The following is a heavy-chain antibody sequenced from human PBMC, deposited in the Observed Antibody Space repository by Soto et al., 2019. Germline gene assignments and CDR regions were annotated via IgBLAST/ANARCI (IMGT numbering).Heavy chain of an antibody. J-gene: IGHJ4*02. CDR3: ARDVDNWNYAFDY. CDR2: ISWDGGST. Sequence: HPGGSLRLSCAASGINFDGYAMHWVRQVPGKGLEWVSLISWDGGSTYYADSVKGRFTISRDNSKKSLHLQMNSLRTEDTALYYCARDVDNWNYAFDYWGQGSLVTVSS. D-gene: IGHD1-7*01. V-gene: IGHV3-43*01. CDR1: GINFDGYA.